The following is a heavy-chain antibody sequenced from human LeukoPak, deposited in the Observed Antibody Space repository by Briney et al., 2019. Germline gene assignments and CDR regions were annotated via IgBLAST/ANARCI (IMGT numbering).Heavy chain of an antibody. CDR1: GFTFSSYA. Sequence: PGRSLRLSCAASGFTFSSYAMHWVRQAPGKGLEWVAVISYDGSNKYYADSVKGRFTISRDNSKNTLYLQMNSLRGEDTAVYYCARDGYIVVVTAMRGDYFDYWGQGTLVTVSS. CDR3: ARDGYIVVVTAMRGDYFDY. CDR2: ISYDGSNK. D-gene: IGHD2-21*02. V-gene: IGHV3-30-3*01. J-gene: IGHJ4*02.